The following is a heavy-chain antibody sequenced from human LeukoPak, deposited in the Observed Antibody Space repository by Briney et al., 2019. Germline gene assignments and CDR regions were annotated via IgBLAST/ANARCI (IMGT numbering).Heavy chain of an antibody. V-gene: IGHV1-2*02. CDR2: IDPDSGGT. CDR3: ARVPGPYTTSRFDY. CDR1: GYTFTGYY. J-gene: IGHJ4*02. D-gene: IGHD2-2*02. Sequence: ASVTVSCKTSGYTFTGYYLHWVRQAPGQGLEWMGRIDPDSGGTHYAQKFQVRVTVTRDTSITTVYMELSGLTSDDTAVYYCARVPGPYTTSRFDYWGQGTLVTVSS.